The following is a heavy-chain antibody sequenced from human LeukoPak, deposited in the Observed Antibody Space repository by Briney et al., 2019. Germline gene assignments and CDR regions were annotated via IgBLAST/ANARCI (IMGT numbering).Heavy chain of an antibody. V-gene: IGHV1-2*02. J-gene: IGHJ5*01. CDR1: GYTFTGYY. CDR3: GIRGGYPDDWFDP. CDR2: INPNSGGT. D-gene: IGHD1-26*01. Sequence: ASVKVSCTASGYTFTGYYMHWVRQAPGQGLEWMGWINPNSGGTNYAKKFQGSVTMTRDTSISTAYMELSRLRSDDTAVCYSGIRGGYPDDWFDPWGQGTLVTVSS.